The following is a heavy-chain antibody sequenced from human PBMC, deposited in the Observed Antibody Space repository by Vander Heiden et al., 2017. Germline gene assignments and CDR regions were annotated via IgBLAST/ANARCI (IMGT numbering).Heavy chain of an antibody. Sequence: QVQLVESVGGVVQPGRYLRLSCAASGFTFSSYGMHWVRQAPGKGLEWVAVIWYDGSNKYYADSVKGRFTISRDNSKNTLYLQMNSLRAEDTAVYYCARDGREHGMDVWGQGTTVTVSS. J-gene: IGHJ6*02. CDR1: GFTFSSYG. CDR2: IWYDGSNK. CDR3: ARDGREHGMDV. V-gene: IGHV3-33*01.